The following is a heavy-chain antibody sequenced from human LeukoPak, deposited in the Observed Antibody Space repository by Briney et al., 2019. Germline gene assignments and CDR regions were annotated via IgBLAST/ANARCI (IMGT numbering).Heavy chain of an antibody. V-gene: IGHV4-39*01. Sequence: KSSETLSLTCTVSGGSISSSSHYWGWIRQPPGKGLEWIGSIYYSGSTYYNPSLKSRVTISVDTSKNQFSLKLSSVTAADTAVYYCARILEWLFYVDYWGQGTLVTVSS. D-gene: IGHD3-3*01. CDR1: GGSISSSSHY. J-gene: IGHJ4*02. CDR3: ARILEWLFYVDY. CDR2: IYYSGST.